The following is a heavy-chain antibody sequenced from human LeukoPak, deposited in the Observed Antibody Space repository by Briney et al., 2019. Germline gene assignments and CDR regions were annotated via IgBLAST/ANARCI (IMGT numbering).Heavy chain of an antibody. CDR2: IYWNDDK. Sequence: SGPTLVNPTQTLTLTCTFSGFSLSTRGVGVGWIRQPPGKALEWLALIYWNDDKRYSPSLKSRLTITKDTSKNQVVLTMSNMDPVDTATYYCAHSSNYYDSSGFNPWGQGTLVTVSS. CDR3: AHSSNYYDSSGFNP. CDR1: GFSLSTRGVG. V-gene: IGHV2-5*01. D-gene: IGHD3-22*01. J-gene: IGHJ5*02.